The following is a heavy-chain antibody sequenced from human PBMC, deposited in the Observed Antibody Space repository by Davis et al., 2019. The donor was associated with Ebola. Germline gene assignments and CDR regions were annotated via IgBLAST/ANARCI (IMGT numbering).Heavy chain of an antibody. CDR3: AKGRLRATSPFDY. CDR1: GFTFSNYD. J-gene: IGHJ4*02. CDR2: INSGSSRK. V-gene: IGHV3-48*02. Sequence: GGSLRLSCAASGFTFSNYDMNWVRQAPGKGLEWVSNINSGSSRKSYADSVKGRFTISRGNAKNSLYLQMNSLGDEDTAVYYCAKGRLRATSPFDYWGQGTLVTVSS. D-gene: IGHD5-12*01.